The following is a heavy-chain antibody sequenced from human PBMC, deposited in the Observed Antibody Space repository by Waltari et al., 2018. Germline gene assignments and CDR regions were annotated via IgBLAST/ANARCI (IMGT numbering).Heavy chain of an antibody. V-gene: IGHV3-23*01. Sequence: EVQLLESGVGLVQPGGSLSLSCAASGFTFSTYSMSWVRLAPGKGLEWVSAISGSGGSTYYADSVKGRFTISRDNSKNTLYLQMNSLRAEDTAVYYCAKDALERLGACYFDYWGQGTLVTVSS. CDR2: ISGSGGST. CDR1: GFTFSTYS. J-gene: IGHJ4*02. CDR3: AKDALERLGACYFDY. D-gene: IGHD1-1*01.